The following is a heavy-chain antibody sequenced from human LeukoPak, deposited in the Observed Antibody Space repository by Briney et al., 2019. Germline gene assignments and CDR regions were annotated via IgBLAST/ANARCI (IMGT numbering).Heavy chain of an antibody. CDR1: GFTFSDYY. Sequence: GGSLRLSCAASGFTFSDYYMSWIRQAPGKGLEWVSYISSSGSTIYYADSVKGRFTISRDNAKNSLYLQMNSLRAEDTAVYYCARGYSSSWLRSVYFDYWGQGTLVTVSS. CDR2: ISSSGSTI. V-gene: IGHV3-11*01. J-gene: IGHJ4*02. CDR3: ARGYSSSWLRSVYFDY. D-gene: IGHD6-13*01.